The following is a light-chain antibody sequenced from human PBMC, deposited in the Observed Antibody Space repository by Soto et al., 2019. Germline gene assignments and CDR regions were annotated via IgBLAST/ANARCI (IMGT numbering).Light chain of an antibody. CDR3: SSYTSSSTLGV. V-gene: IGLV2-14*01. CDR2: DVS. CDR1: SSGVGGYNY. J-gene: IGLJ3*02. Sequence: QSALTQPASVSGSPGQSITISCTGTSSGVGGYNYVTWYQQHPGKAPKLMIYDVSNRPSGVSNRFSGSKSGNTASLTISGLQAEDDADYYCSSYTSSSTLGVFGGGTKLTVL.